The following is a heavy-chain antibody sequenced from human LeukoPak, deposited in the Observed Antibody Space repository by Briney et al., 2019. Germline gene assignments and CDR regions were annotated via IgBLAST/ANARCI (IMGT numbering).Heavy chain of an antibody. CDR1: GGTFSSYA. V-gene: IGHV1-69*05. CDR2: IIPIVGTA. Sequence: GASVKVSCKASGGTFSSYAISWVRQAPGQGLEWMGGIIPIVGTANYAQKFQGRVTITTDESTSTAYMELSSLRSEDTAVYYCARAYNTMIVVVWGAFDIWGQGTMVTVSS. CDR3: ARAYNTMIVVVWGAFDI. J-gene: IGHJ3*02. D-gene: IGHD3-22*01.